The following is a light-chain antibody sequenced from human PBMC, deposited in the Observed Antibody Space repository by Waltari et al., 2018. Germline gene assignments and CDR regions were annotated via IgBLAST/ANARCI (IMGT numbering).Light chain of an antibody. Sequence: SYVLTQTPSVSLAPGQTAIITCGGDNIESKSVNRYQLQPGQAPVLVIFYDSDRPPGIPDRFSGSNSGNTATLTISRVEDDDEADYFCQVWDDSNNSGVFGGGTKLTVL. V-gene: IGLV3-21*04. CDR3: QVWDDSNNSGV. CDR2: YDS. CDR1: NIESKS. J-gene: IGLJ2*01.